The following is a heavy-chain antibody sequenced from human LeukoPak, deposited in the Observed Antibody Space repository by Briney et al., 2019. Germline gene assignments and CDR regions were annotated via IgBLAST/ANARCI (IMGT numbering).Heavy chain of an antibody. CDR2: ISGSGGTT. J-gene: IGHJ4*02. CDR3: VKRRETVRGAFDY. V-gene: IGHV3-23*01. CDR1: GFTFSTYD. D-gene: IGHD3-10*02. Sequence: QPGGSLRLSCAASGFTFSTYDMMWVRQTPDSGLEWVSIISGSGGTTYYADSVKGRFTISRDNSKNTLYLETNSLRADDTAVYYCVKRRETVRGAFDYWGQGTLVTVSS.